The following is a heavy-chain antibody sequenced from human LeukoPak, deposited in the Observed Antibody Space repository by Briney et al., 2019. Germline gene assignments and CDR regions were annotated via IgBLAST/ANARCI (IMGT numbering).Heavy chain of an antibody. CDR1: GFNFSTYA. J-gene: IGHJ4*02. CDR2: ISGSGKT. CDR3: AKERDAKGYFDY. V-gene: IGHV3-23*01. Sequence: GGSLRLSCAAPGFNFSTYAMSWVRQAPGQGLEWVSAISGSGKTYYPDSVRGRFTISRDNSKNTLFLQMNGLRAEDTAVYYCAKERDAKGYFDYWGQGTLVTVSS.